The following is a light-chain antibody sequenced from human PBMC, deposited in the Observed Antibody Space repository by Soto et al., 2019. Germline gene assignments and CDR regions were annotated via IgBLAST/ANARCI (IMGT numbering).Light chain of an antibody. CDR2: DVT. J-gene: IGLJ1*01. CDR1: SSDVGGYNY. Sequence: QSALTQPASVSGSPGQSITISCTGTSSDVGGYNYVSWYQHHPGKAPKLIIYDVTSRPSGVSIRFSGSKSDNMASLTISGLQPEDEADYHCSSYTTSNTRQIVFGTGTKLTVL. CDR3: SSYTTSNTRQIV. V-gene: IGLV2-14*03.